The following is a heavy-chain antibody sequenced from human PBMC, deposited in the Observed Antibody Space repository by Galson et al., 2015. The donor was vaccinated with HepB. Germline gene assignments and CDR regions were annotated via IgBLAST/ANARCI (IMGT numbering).Heavy chain of an antibody. CDR3: ASWRGRSPDAFDI. V-gene: IGHV1-69*10. CDR2: IIPILGIA. CDR1: GGTFSSYA. D-gene: IGHD6-19*01. J-gene: IGHJ3*02. Sequence: SVKXSCKASGGTFSSYAISWVRQAPGQGLEWMGGIIPILGIANYAQKFQGRVTITADKSTSTAYMELSSLRSEDTAVYYCASWRGRSPDAFDIWGQGTMVTVSS.